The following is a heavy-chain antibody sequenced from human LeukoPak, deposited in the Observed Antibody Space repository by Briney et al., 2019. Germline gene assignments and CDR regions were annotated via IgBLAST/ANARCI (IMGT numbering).Heavy chain of an antibody. J-gene: IGHJ6*03. Sequence: PSETLSLTCSVFGGSISSSSYYWGWIRQPPGKGLEWIASIYYSGRTYYNPSLKSRVTISVDTSKNQFSLKLRSVTAADTAVYYCAGLRQQLVSNYYMDVWGKGTTVTISS. V-gene: IGHV4-39*07. CDR3: AGLRQQLVSNYYMDV. D-gene: IGHD6-13*01. CDR1: GGSISSSSYY. CDR2: IYYSGRT.